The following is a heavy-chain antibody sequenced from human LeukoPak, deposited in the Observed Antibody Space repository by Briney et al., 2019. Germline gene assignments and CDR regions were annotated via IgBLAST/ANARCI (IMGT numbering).Heavy chain of an antibody. V-gene: IGHV4-59*08. Sequence: PSETLSLTCTVSGGSISSYYWSWIRQPPGKGLEWIGYIYYSGSTNYNPSLKSRVTISVDTSKNQFSLKLSSVTAADTAVYYCARRAPYSYEWSTLDYWGQGTLVTVSS. CDR3: ARRAPYSYEWSTLDY. CDR1: GGSISSYY. J-gene: IGHJ4*02. D-gene: IGHD5-18*01. CDR2: IYYSGST.